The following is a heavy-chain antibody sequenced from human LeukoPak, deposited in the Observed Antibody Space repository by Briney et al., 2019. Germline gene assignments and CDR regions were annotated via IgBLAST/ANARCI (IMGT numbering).Heavy chain of an antibody. V-gene: IGHV3-21*01. CDR3: AREGIVVVPAAMGPWFDP. CDR2: ISSSSSYI. Sequence: KPGGSLRLSCAASGFTFSSYSMNWVRQAPGNGLEWVSSISSSSSYIYYADSVKGRFTISRDNAKNSLYLQMNSLRAEDTAVYYCAREGIVVVPAAMGPWFDPWGQGTLVTVSS. J-gene: IGHJ5*02. D-gene: IGHD2-2*01. CDR1: GFTFSSYS.